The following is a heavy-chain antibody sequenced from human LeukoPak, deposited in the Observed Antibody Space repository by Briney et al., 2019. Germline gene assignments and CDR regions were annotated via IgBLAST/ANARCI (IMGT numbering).Heavy chain of an antibody. CDR2: ISYDGSNK. J-gene: IGHJ4*02. V-gene: IGHV3-30-3*01. Sequence: PGGSLRLSCAASGFTFSSYAMHWVRQAPGKGLEWVAVISYDGSNKYYADSVKGRFTISRDNSKNTLYLQMNSLRAEDTAVYYCAKGDRVREPLLDYWGQGTLVTVSS. D-gene: IGHD1-14*01. CDR3: AKGDRVREPLLDY. CDR1: GFTFSSYA.